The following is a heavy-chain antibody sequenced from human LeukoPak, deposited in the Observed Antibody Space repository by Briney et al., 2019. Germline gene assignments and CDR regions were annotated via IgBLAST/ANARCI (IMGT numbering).Heavy chain of an antibody. Sequence: ASVKVSCKASGYTFTGYYIHWVRQAPGQGLEWMGWMNPNSGNTGYAQKFQGRVTITRNTSISTAYMELSSLRSEDTAVYYCAKGGVAYRSLYFNFWGQGTLVTVSS. CDR3: AKGGVAYRSLYFNF. D-gene: IGHD2-8*01. V-gene: IGHV1-8*03. J-gene: IGHJ4*02. CDR1: GYTFTGYY. CDR2: MNPNSGNT.